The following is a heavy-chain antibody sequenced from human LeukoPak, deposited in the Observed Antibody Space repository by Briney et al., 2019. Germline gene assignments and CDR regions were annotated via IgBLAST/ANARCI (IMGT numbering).Heavy chain of an antibody. V-gene: IGHV4-59*01. CDR2: IYYSGST. D-gene: IGHD6-6*01. J-gene: IGHJ3*02. CDR3: ARDFGDSSSPDAFDI. Sequence: PSETPSLTCTVSGGSISSYYWSWIRQPPGKGLEWIGYIYYSGSTNYNPSLKSRVTISVDTSKNQFSLKLSSVTAADTAVYYCARDFGDSSSPDAFDIWGQGTMVTVSS. CDR1: GGSISSYY.